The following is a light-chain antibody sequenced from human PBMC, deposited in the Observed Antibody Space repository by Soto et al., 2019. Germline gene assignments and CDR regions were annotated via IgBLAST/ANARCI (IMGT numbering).Light chain of an antibody. J-gene: IGLJ2*01. CDR2: DNN. CDR1: SSNIGKDY. V-gene: IGLV1-51*01. Sequence: QSVLTQPPSVSAAPGQKVTISCSGTSSNIGKDYVSWYQQVPGTAPKLLIYDNNKRPSGIPDRFSGSKSGTSATLGITGLQTGDEADYYCATWDNSLTVGVFGGGTKLTFL. CDR3: ATWDNSLTVGV.